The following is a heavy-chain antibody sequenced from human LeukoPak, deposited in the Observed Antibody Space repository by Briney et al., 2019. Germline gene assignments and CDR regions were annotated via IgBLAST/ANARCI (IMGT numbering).Heavy chain of an antibody. Sequence: GESLKISCKGSGYTFTNYWISWVRQMPGKGLEWMGKIDPSDSYTNYSPSFQGHVTISADKSISTAYLQWSSLKASDTAMYYCARRAAGAAAGTPEGLWFDPWGQGTLVTVSS. J-gene: IGHJ5*02. CDR2: IDPSDSYT. V-gene: IGHV5-10-1*01. CDR3: ARRAAGAAAGTPEGLWFDP. D-gene: IGHD6-13*01. CDR1: GYTFTNYW.